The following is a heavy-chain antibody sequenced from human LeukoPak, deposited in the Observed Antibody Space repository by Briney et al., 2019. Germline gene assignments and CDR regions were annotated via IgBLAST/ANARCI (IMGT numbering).Heavy chain of an antibody. J-gene: IGHJ3*02. V-gene: IGHV3-23*01. D-gene: IGHD1-26*01. Sequence: GGSLRLSCAASGFTFTTYAMSWVRQAPGKGQEWVSGISSSGGSTYYADSVKGRFTISRDNAKNSPYLQMNSLRVEDTDVYYCARDVGASAPDAFDIWGQGTMVTVSS. CDR2: ISSSGGST. CDR1: GFTFTTYA. CDR3: ARDVGASAPDAFDI.